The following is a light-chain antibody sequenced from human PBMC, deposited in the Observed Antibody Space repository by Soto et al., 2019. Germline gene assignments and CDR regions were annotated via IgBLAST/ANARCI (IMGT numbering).Light chain of an antibody. CDR2: DAS. Sequence: DIQMTQSPSTLSASVGDRVTITCRASQSISSWLAWYQQKPGKAPKLLIYDASSLESGVPSRFSGSGSGTEFPLPISSLQPDDFATYYCQQYNSYSSWTFGQGTKV. CDR1: QSISSW. J-gene: IGKJ1*01. V-gene: IGKV1-5*01. CDR3: QQYNSYSSWT.